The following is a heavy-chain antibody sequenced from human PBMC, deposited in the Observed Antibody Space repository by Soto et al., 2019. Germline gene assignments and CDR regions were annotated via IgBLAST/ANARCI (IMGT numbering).Heavy chain of an antibody. Sequence: QVQLVQSGAEVKKPGSSVKVSCKASGGTFSSYTISWVRQAPGQGREWMGRIIPILGIANYAQECQGRVTITADNSTSTAYMELSSLRSEDTAVYYCARGSPRDGDYADYWGQGTLVTVSS. CDR1: GGTFSSYT. CDR2: IIPILGIA. J-gene: IGHJ4*02. V-gene: IGHV1-69*02. CDR3: ARGSPRDGDYADY. D-gene: IGHD4-17*01.